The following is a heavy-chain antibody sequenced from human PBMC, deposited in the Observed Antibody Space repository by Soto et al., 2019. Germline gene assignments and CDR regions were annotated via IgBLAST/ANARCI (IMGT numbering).Heavy chain of an antibody. J-gene: IGHJ4*02. CDR2: INHSGST. CDR3: ATYYYDSSGYYYFDY. V-gene: IGHV4-34*08. D-gene: IGHD3-22*01. Sequence: SETLSLTCAVDGGTISDYYWTWILQPPGTGLEWIGEINHSGSTNYNPSLKSRVTISVDTPKNQFSLKLSSVTAADTAVYYCATYYYDSSGYYYFDYWGQGTLVTSPQ. CDR1: GGTISDYY.